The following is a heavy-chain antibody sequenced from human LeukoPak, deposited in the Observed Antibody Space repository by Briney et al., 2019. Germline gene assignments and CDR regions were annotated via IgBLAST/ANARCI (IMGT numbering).Heavy chain of an antibody. D-gene: IGHD3-10*01. CDR1: GGSITNYY. J-gene: IGHJ4*02. V-gene: IGHV4-59*01. Sequence: SETLSLTCTVSGGSITNYYWSWIRQPPGKGLECIGYIYYSGRTNYNPSLKSRVTISLHTSKNQFSLKLNSVTAADTAVYYCARGVPYGPSYEFFDYWGQGTLVTVSS. CDR2: IYYSGRT. CDR3: ARGVPYGPSYEFFDY.